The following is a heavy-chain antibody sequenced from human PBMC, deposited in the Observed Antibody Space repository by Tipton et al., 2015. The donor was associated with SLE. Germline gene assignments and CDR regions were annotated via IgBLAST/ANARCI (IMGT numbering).Heavy chain of an antibody. CDR2: IYTNGFT. D-gene: IGHD3-10*01. J-gene: IGHJ4*02. Sequence: TLSLTCTVSGGSISSYYWSWIRQSPEKGLEWIGFIYTNGFTNYNPSLKSRVTISVDTSKNQFSLKLSSVTAADTALYYCASGDDLPYYLENWGQGTLVTVSS. CDR1: GGSISSYY. V-gene: IGHV4-4*08. CDR3: ASGDDLPYYLEN.